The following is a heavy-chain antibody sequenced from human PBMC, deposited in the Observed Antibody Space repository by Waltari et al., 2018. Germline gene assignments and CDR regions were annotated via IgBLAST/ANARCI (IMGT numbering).Heavy chain of an antibody. CDR3: ARHNGSNDAFDI. V-gene: IGHV5-51*01. Sequence: EVQLVQSGAAVKKSGGSLTISCKGSGYSFTTHWTAWLRQMPGKGLEWMGIIYPGDYDTRYSPSFQGQVTISADKSISTAYLQWSSLKASDTAMYYCARHNGSNDAFDIWGQGTMVTVSS. J-gene: IGHJ3*02. CDR1: GYSFTTHW. CDR2: IYPGDYDT. D-gene: IGHD3-10*01.